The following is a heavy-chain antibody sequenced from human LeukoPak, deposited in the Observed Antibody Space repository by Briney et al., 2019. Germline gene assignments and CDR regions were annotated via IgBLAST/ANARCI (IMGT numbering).Heavy chain of an antibody. CDR1: GFTFSSYA. D-gene: IGHD2-15*01. CDR3: AKDRGYCSGGSCHPLDY. J-gene: IGHJ4*02. Sequence: GGSLGLSCAASGFTFSSYAMSWVRQAPGKGLEWVSAISGSGGGTYYADSVKGRFTISRDNSKNTLYLQMNSLRAEDTAVYYCAKDRGYCSGGSCHPLDYWGQGTLVTVSS. CDR2: ISGSGGGT. V-gene: IGHV3-23*01.